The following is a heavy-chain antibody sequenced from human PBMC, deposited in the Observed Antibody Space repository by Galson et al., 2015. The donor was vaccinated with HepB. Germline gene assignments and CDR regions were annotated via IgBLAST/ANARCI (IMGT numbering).Heavy chain of an antibody. CDR2: INAANGNT. D-gene: IGHD7-27*01. Sequence: SVKVSCKASGYTFNRYAMHWVRQAPGQSLEWMGWINAANGNTKYSPKFQGRVTITRDTSASTGYMDLSSLRSEDTAVYYCAREGGELGKDWHFDLWGRGTLVTVSS. CDR3: AREGGELGKDWHFDL. J-gene: IGHJ2*01. V-gene: IGHV1-3*01. CDR1: GYTFNRYA.